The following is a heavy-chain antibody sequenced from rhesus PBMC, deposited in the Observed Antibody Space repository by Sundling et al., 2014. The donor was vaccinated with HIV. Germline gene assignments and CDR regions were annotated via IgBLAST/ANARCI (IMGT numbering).Heavy chain of an antibody. CDR1: GFTFSNSW. J-gene: IGHJ1*01. CDR2: IKRKADGETA. V-gene: IGHV3-30*02. CDR3: TTVCSGLFCFAGYEYFEF. Sequence: EVHLVESGAGLVQPGGSLRLSCAASGFTFSNSWMNWVRQAPGKGLEWVARIKRKADGETADYAASVKGRFTISRDDSKNTLYLQMNTLKTEDTAVYYCTTVCSGLFCFAGYEYFEFWGQGALVTVSA. D-gene: IGHD2-27*01.